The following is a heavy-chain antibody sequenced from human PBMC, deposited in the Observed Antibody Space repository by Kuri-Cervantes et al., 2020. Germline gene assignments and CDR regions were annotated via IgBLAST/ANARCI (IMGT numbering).Heavy chain of an antibody. Sequence: GSLRPPCTLSDGSISSYYWSWIRQPPGKGLGWSGYIYYSGSTNSNPSLKSRVTISVDTSKNQFTLKLSSVTAADTAVYYCARETPSGRDGYNPEGYWGQGTLVTVSS. CDR1: DGSISSYY. CDR3: ARETPSGRDGYNPEGY. V-gene: IGHV4-59*01. CDR2: IYYSGST. D-gene: IGHD5-24*01. J-gene: IGHJ4*02.